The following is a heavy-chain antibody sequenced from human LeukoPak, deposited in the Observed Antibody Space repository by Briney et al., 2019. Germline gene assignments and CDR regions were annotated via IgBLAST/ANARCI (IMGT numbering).Heavy chain of an antibody. D-gene: IGHD6-13*01. Sequence: GGSLRLSCAASGFTFSSYAMSWVRQAPGKGLEWVSAISGSGDSTYYGDSVKGRFTISRDNSKNTLYLQMNSLRAEDTAVYYCAKTRPLDSSSWSHGDYWGQGTLVTVS. CDR1: GFTFSSYA. V-gene: IGHV3-23*01. CDR2: ISGSGDST. CDR3: AKTRPLDSSSWSHGDY. J-gene: IGHJ4*02.